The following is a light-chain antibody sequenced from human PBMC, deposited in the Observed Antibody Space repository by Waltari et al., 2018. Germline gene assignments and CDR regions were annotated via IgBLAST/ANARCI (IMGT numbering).Light chain of an antibody. V-gene: IGKV3-15*01. CDR2: GAS. Sequence: EIVRTQYPASLSLSPGERATLSCRASQSVSTNLAWYQQKPGQAPRLLIYGASTRAPGIPVRFSGSGSGTEFTLTISSLQSEDFAIYYCQQYNDWPPWTFGQGTKVEIK. CDR1: QSVSTN. CDR3: QQYNDWPPWT. J-gene: IGKJ1*01.